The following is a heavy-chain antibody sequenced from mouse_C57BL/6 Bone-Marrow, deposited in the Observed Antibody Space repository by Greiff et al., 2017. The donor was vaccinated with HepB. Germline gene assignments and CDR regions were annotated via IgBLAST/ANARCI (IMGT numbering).Heavy chain of an antibody. V-gene: IGHV3-6*01. CDR3: AIKYDYDPWFAY. Sequence: EVQLVESGPGLVKPSQSLSLTCSVTGYSITSGYYWNWIRQFPGNKLEWMGYISYDGSNNYNPSLKNRISITRDTSKNQFFLKLNSVTTEDTATYYCAIKYDYDPWFAYWGQGTLVTVSA. CDR2: ISYDGSN. D-gene: IGHD2-4*01. CDR1: GYSITSGYY. J-gene: IGHJ3*01.